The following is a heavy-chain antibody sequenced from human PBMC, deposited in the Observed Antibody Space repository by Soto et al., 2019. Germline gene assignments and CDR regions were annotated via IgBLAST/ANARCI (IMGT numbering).Heavy chain of an antibody. J-gene: IGHJ4*02. Sequence: PGGSLRLSCAASGVTFSNYAISWVRQTPGKGLEWVSVISGSGDFTYYADSVKGRFTISRDNPKNTIYLQMNSLRAEDTAVYYCAKGFYGSGSYYNERAFDSWGQGTLVTVSS. CDR2: ISGSGDFT. V-gene: IGHV3-23*01. CDR3: AKGFYGSGSYYNERAFDS. D-gene: IGHD3-10*01. CDR1: GVTFSNYA.